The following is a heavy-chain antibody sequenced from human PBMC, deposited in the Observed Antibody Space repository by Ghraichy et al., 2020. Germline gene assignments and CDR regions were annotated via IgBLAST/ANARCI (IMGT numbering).Heavy chain of an antibody. CDR3: ASLVWDRTEAFDI. Sequence: LSLTCTVSGGSISSGDYYWSWIRQPPGKGLEWIGYIYYSGSTYYNPSLKSRVTISVDTSKNQFSLKLSSVTAADTAVYYCASLVWDRTEAFDIWGQGTMVTVSS. V-gene: IGHV4-30-4*01. D-gene: IGHD3-16*01. CDR1: GGSISSGDYY. J-gene: IGHJ3*02. CDR2: IYYSGST.